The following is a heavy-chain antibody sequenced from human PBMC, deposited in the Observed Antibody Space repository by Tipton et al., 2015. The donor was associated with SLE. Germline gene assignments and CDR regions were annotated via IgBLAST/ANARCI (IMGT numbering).Heavy chain of an antibody. CDR2: IIPIFGPA. CDR3: ARDDWGSGWYSGMDV. CDR1: GYTFTSYG. J-gene: IGHJ6*02. V-gene: IGHV1-69*05. D-gene: IGHD6-19*01. Sequence: QLVQSGAEVKKPGASVKVSCKASGYTFTSYGISWVRQAPGQGLEWMGGIIPIFGPANYAQKFQGRVSITTDESTTTAYMELSSLRSDDTAVYYCARDDWGSGWYSGMDVWGQGTTVTVSS.